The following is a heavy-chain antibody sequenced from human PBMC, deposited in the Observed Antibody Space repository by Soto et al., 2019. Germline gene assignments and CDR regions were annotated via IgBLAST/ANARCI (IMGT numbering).Heavy chain of an antibody. J-gene: IGHJ6*02. D-gene: IGHD6-6*01. Sequence: SEPLSLTCAVYGGSFSGYYWSWIRQPPGKGLEWIGEINHSGSTNYNPSLKSRVTISVDTTKNQFSLKLSSVTAADTAVYYCARGRCSSGVVRYYYYGMDVWGQGTTVTVSS. CDR2: INHSGST. CDR1: GGSFSGYY. CDR3: ARGRCSSGVVRYYYYGMDV. V-gene: IGHV4-34*01.